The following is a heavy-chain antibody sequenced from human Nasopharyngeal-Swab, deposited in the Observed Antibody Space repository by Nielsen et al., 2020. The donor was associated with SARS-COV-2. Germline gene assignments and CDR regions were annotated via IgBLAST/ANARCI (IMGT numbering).Heavy chain of an antibody. V-gene: IGHV3-11*04. CDR2: ISSSCSTI. D-gene: IGHD5-18*01. CDR1: GFTFSEYY. J-gene: IGHJ4*02. Sequence: GGSLRLSCAASGFTFSEYYMSWIRQAPGKGLEWVSYISSSCSTIYYADSVKGRFTISRDNAKNSLYLQMNSLRAEDTAVYYCARPRGYSYGYPPDYWGQGTLVTVSS. CDR3: ARPRGYSYGYPPDY.